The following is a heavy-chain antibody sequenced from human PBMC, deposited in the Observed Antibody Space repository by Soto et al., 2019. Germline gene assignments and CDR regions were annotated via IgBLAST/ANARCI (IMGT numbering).Heavy chain of an antibody. J-gene: IGHJ4*02. D-gene: IGHD1-1*01. Sequence: HPGGSLRLSCAASGFIFSDYWIHWVRQPPGKGLEWVSRISDDGSSTAHADSVKGRFTISRDNARNMLSLQLNSLRAEDTALYFCVRAKTVSFDLWGQGTQVTAPQ. V-gene: IGHV3-74*03. CDR2: ISDDGSST. CDR1: GFIFSDYW. CDR3: VRAKTVSFDL.